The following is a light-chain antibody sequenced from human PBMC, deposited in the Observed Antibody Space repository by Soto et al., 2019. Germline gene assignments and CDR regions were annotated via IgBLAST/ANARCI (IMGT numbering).Light chain of an antibody. CDR1: SSDVGNYNL. V-gene: IGLV2-23*02. CDR2: EVS. J-gene: IGLJ1*01. Sequence: QSALTQPASVSGSPGQSITIPCTGTSSDVGNYNLVSWYQHHPGKAPKLMIYEVSKRPSGVSNRFSGSKSGDTASLTISGLQAEDEADYYCCSYAGSNYVFGTGTKLTVL. CDR3: CSYAGSNYV.